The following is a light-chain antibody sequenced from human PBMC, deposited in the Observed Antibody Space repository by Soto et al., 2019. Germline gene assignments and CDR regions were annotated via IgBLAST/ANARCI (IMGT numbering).Light chain of an antibody. CDR3: VLYMGSGIWM. Sequence: QAVVTQEPSFSVSPGRTVTLTCGLSSGSVSTNYYPTWYQQTPGQAPRTLIYSTNTRSSGVPDRFSGSILGNKAALTITGAQADDESDYYCVLYMGSGIWMFGGGTKVTVL. CDR1: SGSVSTNYY. V-gene: IGLV8-61*01. CDR2: STN. J-gene: IGLJ3*02.